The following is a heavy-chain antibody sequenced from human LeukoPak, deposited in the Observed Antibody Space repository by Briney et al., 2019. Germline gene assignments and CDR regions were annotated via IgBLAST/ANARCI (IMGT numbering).Heavy chain of an antibody. CDR3: ARLQKDYYYYYYMDV. J-gene: IGHJ6*03. V-gene: IGHV4-34*01. CDR2: IYYSGST. CDR1: GGSFSGYY. Sequence: PSETLSLTCAVYGGSFSGYYWSWIRQPPGKGLEWIGSIYYSGSTYYNPSLKSRVTISVDTSKNQFSLKLSSVTAADTAVYYCARLQKDYYYYYYMDVWGKGTTVTISS.